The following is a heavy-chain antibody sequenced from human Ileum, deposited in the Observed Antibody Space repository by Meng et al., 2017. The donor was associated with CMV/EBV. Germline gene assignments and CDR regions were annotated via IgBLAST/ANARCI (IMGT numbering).Heavy chain of an antibody. D-gene: IGHD2-21*01. CDR2: INHSGST. J-gene: IGHJ4*02. CDR3: ARAAYCGGDCYGGDYFDY. CDR1: GGSFSGYY. Sequence: SETLSLTCAVYGGSFSGYYWSWIRQPPGKGLEWIGEINHSGSTNYNPSLKSRVTISVDTSKNQFSLKLSSVTAADTAVYYCARAAYCGGDCYGGDYFDYWGQGTLVTVSS. V-gene: IGHV4-34*01.